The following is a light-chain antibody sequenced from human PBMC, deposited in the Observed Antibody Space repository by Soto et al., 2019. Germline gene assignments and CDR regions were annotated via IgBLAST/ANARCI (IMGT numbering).Light chain of an antibody. CDR2: TAS. Sequence: DIQMTQSPSSLSASVGDRVTITCRASQDIRNYLVWYQQKPGKVPRILIYTASSLQSGVPSRFSGGGSGTDFTLTIDSLQPEDVATYYCQKYDSAPRTFGQGTK. CDR1: QDIRNY. J-gene: IGKJ1*01. V-gene: IGKV1-27*01. CDR3: QKYDSAPRT.